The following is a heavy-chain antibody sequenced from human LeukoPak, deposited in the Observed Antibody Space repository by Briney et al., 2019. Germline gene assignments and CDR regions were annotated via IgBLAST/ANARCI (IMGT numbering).Heavy chain of an antibody. CDR2: ISYDGSNK. D-gene: IGHD6-19*01. Sequence: PGASLRLSCAASGFSFSTYDMHWVRQAPGKGLEWVAVISYDGSNKYYADSVKGRFTISRDNSKNTLYLQMNSLRAEDTAVYYCAKDPPSNGWYYFDYWGQGTLVTVSS. CDR3: AKDPPSNGWYYFDY. J-gene: IGHJ4*02. CDR1: GFSFSTYD. V-gene: IGHV3-30*18.